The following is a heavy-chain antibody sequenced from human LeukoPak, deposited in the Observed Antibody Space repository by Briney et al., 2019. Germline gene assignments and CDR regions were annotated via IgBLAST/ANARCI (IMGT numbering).Heavy chain of an antibody. CDR1: GGSISSSSYY. J-gene: IGHJ6*02. D-gene: IGHD4-17*01. Sequence: PSETLSLTCTVSGGSISSSSYYWGWIRQPPGKGLEWIGSIYYSGSTYYNPSLKSRVTISVDTSKNQFSLKLSSVTAADTAVYYCARHTVTPGRYYYGMDVWGQGTTVTVSS. CDR3: ARHTVTPGRYYYGMDV. CDR2: IYYSGST. V-gene: IGHV4-39*01.